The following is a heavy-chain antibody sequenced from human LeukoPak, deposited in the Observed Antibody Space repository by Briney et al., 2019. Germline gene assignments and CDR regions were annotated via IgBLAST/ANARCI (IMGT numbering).Heavy chain of an antibody. V-gene: IGHV3-30*03. Sequence: PGGSLRLSCAASGFTFSNYGMQWVRQAPGKGLEWVAVISYDASTKYYADSVKGRFTISRDNAKNSLYLQMNSLRADDTAAYYCARCSGSYQSDYWGQGTLVTVSS. CDR1: GFTFSNYG. D-gene: IGHD1-26*01. CDR2: ISYDASTK. J-gene: IGHJ4*02. CDR3: ARCSGSYQSDY.